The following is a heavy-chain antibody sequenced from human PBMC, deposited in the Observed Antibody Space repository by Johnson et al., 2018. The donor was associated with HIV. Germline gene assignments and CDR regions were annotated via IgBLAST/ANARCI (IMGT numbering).Heavy chain of an antibody. CDR1: GFAFSNYG. CDR3: AKGGIDAFDI. J-gene: IGHJ3*02. D-gene: IGHD6-25*01. CDR2: ISFDGSHK. V-gene: IGHV3-30*18. Sequence: QVQLVESGGGVVQPGRSLRLSCAASGFAFSNYGMHWVRQAPGKGLEWVAVISFDGSHKYYTDSVKGRFTISRDNSKTTLYLQMNSLRAEDTAVYYCAKGGIDAFDIWGQGTMVTVSS.